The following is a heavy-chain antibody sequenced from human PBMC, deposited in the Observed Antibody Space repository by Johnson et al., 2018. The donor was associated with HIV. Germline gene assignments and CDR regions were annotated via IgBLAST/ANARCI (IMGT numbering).Heavy chain of an antibody. J-gene: IGHJ3*02. V-gene: IGHV3-30*19. D-gene: IGHD1-14*01. CDR2: IWYDGSNK. Sequence: QVQLVESGGGVVQPGGSLRLSCAASGFTFSSYGMHWVRQAPGKGLEWVAVIWYDGSNKYYADSVKGRFTISRDNSKNTLYLQMNSLRAEDTAVYYCARDQGGNHNAFDIWGQGTMVTVSS. CDR1: GFTFSSYG. CDR3: ARDQGGNHNAFDI.